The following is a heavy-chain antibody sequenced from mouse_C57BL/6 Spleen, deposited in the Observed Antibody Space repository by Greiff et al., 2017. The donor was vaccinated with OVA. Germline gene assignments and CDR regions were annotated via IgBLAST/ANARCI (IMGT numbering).Heavy chain of an antibody. Sequence: VKLQASGAELVKPGASVKISCKASGYAFSSYWMNWVKQRPGKGLEWIGQIYPGDGDTNYNGKFKGKATLTADKSSSTAYMQLSSLTSEDSAVYFCAREGDYLAWFAYWGQGTLVTVSA. CDR3: AREGDYLAWFAY. J-gene: IGHJ3*01. V-gene: IGHV1-80*01. CDR1: GYAFSSYW. D-gene: IGHD1-1*01. CDR2: IYPGDGDT.